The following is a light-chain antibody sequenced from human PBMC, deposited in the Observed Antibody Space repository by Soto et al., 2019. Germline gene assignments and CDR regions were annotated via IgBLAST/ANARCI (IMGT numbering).Light chain of an antibody. CDR3: TSYTSSTAYV. J-gene: IGLJ1*01. CDR1: SSDVGGYNY. Sequence: QSARTQPASVSGSPGQSITISSTGTSSDVGGYNYVSWYQLHPGKAPKLIIYEVSNRPSGVSNRFSGSKSGNTASLTISGLQAEDEADYYCTSYTSSTAYVFGTGTKVTVL. CDR2: EVS. V-gene: IGLV2-14*01.